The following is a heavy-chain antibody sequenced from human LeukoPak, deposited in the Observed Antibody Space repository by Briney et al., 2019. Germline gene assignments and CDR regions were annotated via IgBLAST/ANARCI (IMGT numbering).Heavy chain of an antibody. D-gene: IGHD1-26*01. CDR3: ARLSGSYFLDY. CDR2: IYPGDSDT. V-gene: IGHV5-51*01. J-gene: IGHJ4*02. CDR1: GYSFTSYW. Sequence: GESLKISCKGSGYSFTSYWIGWVRQMPGKGLEWMGSIYPGDSDTRNSPSFQGQVTISADKSINTAYVQWSSLKASDTAVYYCARLSGSYFLDYWGQGTLVTVSS.